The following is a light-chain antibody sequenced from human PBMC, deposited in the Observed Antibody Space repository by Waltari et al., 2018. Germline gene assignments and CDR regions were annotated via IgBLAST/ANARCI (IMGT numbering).Light chain of an antibody. Sequence: EIVLIQSPATLALSPGESATLSCRASQSVRNYLAWFQQKPGPVPRLLIYDTSNRGTGVPARFSGSGSGTDFTLTISSLESEDFAVYYCQQRSSWPLTFGGGTKVQIK. V-gene: IGKV3-11*01. CDR2: DTS. CDR3: QQRSSWPLT. J-gene: IGKJ4*01. CDR1: QSVRNY.